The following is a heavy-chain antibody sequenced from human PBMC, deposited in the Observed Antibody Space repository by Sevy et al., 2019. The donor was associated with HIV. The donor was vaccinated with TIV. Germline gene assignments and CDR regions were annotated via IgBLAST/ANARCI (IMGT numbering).Heavy chain of an antibody. J-gene: IGHJ4*02. D-gene: IGHD2-21*01. V-gene: IGHV3-23*01. Sequence: GGSLRLSCAASGFTFSDYAMNWVRQAPGTGLEWVSAISGSGDTTYYAYSVRGRFTVSRDNSRNTLHLQMNTLTVEDTALYYCAKAPIYSGTSDGWLWGFDSWGQGTLVTVSS. CDR2: ISGSGDTT. CDR3: AKAPIYSGTSDGWLWGFDS. CDR1: GFTFSDYA.